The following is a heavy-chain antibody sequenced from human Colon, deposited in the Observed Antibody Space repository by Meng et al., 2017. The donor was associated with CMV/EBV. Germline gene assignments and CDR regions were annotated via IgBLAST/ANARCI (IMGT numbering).Heavy chain of an antibody. D-gene: IGHD4-23*01. CDR1: GFTVSSNY. V-gene: IGHV3-66*04. J-gene: IGHJ4*02. CDR3: ASQDYGGSTRDY. Sequence: EVQLVESGGGLVQPGVSLRLSCAASGFTVSSNYMSWVRQAPGKGLEWVSVIYSGGSTYYADSVKGRFTISRDNSKNTLYLQMNSLRAEDTAVYYCASQDYGGSTRDYWGQGTLVTVSS. CDR2: IYSGGST.